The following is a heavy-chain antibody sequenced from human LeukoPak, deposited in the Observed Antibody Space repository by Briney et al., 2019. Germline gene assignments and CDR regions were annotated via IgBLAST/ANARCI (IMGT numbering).Heavy chain of an antibody. J-gene: IGHJ4*02. CDR1: GDSISSNY. CDR3: ARELDWAPIDY. D-gene: IGHD3-9*01. CDR2: IYTSGST. V-gene: IGHV4-4*07. Sequence: SETLSLTCTVSGDSISSNYWSWIRQPAGKGLEWIGRIYTSGSTNYNPSLKSRVTMSVDTSKNQFSLKLSSVTAADTAMYYCARELDWAPIDYWGQGTLVTVSS.